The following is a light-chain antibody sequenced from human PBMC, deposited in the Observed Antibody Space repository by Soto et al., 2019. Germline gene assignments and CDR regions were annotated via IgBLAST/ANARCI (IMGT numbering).Light chain of an antibody. V-gene: IGLV1-40*01. J-gene: IGLJ2*01. CDR1: SSNIGAGYD. Sequence: QSVLTQPPSVSGAPGQRVTISCTGSSSNIGAGYDVHWYLQLPGTAPKLLIYGNINRPSGVPDRFSGSKSDTSASLAITGLQAEDEADYYCQSYDSSLSGVVFGGGTKLTVL. CDR3: QSYDSSLSGVV. CDR2: GNI.